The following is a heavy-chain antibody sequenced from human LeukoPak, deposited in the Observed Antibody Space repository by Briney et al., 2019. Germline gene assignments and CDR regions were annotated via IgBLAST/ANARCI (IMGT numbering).Heavy chain of an antibody. Sequence: GGSLILSCAASGFTFSSYSMNWVRQAPGKGLEWVSSISSSSSYIYYADSVKGRFTISRDNAKNSVYLQMNSLRAEDTAVYYCARSEQWLDFDYWGQGTLVTVS. CDR3: ARSEQWLDFDY. J-gene: IGHJ4*02. V-gene: IGHV3-21*01. CDR1: GFTFSSYS. CDR2: ISSSSSYI. D-gene: IGHD6-19*01.